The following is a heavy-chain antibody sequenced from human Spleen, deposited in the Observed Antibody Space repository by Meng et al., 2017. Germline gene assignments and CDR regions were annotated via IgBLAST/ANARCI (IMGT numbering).Heavy chain of an antibody. CDR3: ARPLGINAYFDY. CDR2: IYPRDSHI. D-gene: IGHD7-27*01. Sequence: GGSLRLSCQGSESSFAHYWIAWVRQIPGKGLEWMGIIYPRDSHIIYSPSFQGQVTISADKSISTAYLQWSSLKASDTAMYYCARPLGINAYFDYWGQGTLVTVSS. CDR1: ESSFAHYW. J-gene: IGHJ4*01. V-gene: IGHV5-51*01.